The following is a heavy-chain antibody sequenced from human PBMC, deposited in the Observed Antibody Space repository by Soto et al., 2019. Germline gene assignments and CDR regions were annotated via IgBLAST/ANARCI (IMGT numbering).Heavy chain of an antibody. Sequence: ASVKVSCKASGYTFTSYYMHWVRQAPGQGLEWMGIINPSGGSTSYAQKFQGRVTMTRDTSTSTVYMELSSLRSEDTAVYYCARVGYYDILTGYYTPPYYYYYYYGMDVWGQGTTVTVS. CDR3: ARVGYYDILTGYYTPPYYYYYYYGMDV. CDR1: GYTFTSYY. V-gene: IGHV1-46*01. J-gene: IGHJ6*02. D-gene: IGHD3-9*01. CDR2: INPSGGST.